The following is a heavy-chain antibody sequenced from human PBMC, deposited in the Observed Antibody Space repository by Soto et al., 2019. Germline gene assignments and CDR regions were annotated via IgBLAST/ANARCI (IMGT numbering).Heavy chain of an antibody. D-gene: IGHD3-10*01. CDR3: ARGKRHYYGSASYYNAYYYYGMDV. CDR2: IYYSGST. Sequence: SETLSLTCTVSGGSISSYYWSWIRQPPGKGLEWIGYIYYSGSTNYNPSLKSRVTISVDTSKNQFSLKLSSVTAADTAVYYCARGKRHYYGSASYYNAYYYYGMDVWGQGTTVTVSS. CDR1: GGSISSYY. J-gene: IGHJ6*02. V-gene: IGHV4-59*01.